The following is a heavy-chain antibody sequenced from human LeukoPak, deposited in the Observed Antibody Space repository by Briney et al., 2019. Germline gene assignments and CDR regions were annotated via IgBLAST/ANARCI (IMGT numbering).Heavy chain of an antibody. CDR3: AKRDSSGYYYFDY. V-gene: IGHV3-23*01. D-gene: IGHD3-22*01. CDR1: GFTFSSYA. J-gene: IGHJ4*02. Sequence: GGSLRLFCAASGFTFSSYAMSWVRQAPGKGLEWVSAIIGSGGSTYCADSVKGRFTISRDNSKNTLYLQMNSLRAEDTAVYYCAKRDSSGYYYFDYWGQGTLVTVSS. CDR2: IIGSGGST.